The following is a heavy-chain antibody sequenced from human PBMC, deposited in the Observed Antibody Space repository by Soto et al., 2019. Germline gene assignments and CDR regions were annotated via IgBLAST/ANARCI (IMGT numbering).Heavy chain of an antibody. D-gene: IGHD1-26*01. Sequence: ASVKVSCKVSGYTLTELSMHWVRQAPGKGLEWMGGFDPEDGETIYAQKFQGRVTMTEDTSTDTAYMELSSLRSEDTAVYYCATERGGLEWERPSPFDYWGQXTLVTVSS. CDR3: ATERGGLEWERPSPFDY. V-gene: IGHV1-24*01. CDR2: FDPEDGET. J-gene: IGHJ4*02. CDR1: GYTLTELS.